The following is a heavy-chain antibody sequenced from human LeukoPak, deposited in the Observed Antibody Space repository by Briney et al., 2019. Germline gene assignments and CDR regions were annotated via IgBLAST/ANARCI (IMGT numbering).Heavy chain of an antibody. CDR1: GGSISSYY. Sequence: SETLSLTCTVSGGSISSYYWSWIRQPPGKGLEWIGYIYYSGSTNYKPSLKSRVTISVDTSKNQFSLKLSFVTAADTAVYYCARSGYSSGWYNWFDPWGQGTLVTVSS. D-gene: IGHD6-19*01. CDR3: ARSGYSSGWYNWFDP. V-gene: IGHV4-59*01. CDR2: IYYSGST. J-gene: IGHJ5*02.